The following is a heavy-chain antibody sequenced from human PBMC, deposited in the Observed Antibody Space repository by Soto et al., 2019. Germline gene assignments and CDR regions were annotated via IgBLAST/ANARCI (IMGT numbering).Heavy chain of an antibody. CDR2: IYYSGRS. V-gene: IGHV4-39*01. CDR3: ARQRTTVVTQAYFDY. J-gene: IGHJ4*02. Sequence: SSETLSLTCTVSGGSITSSSYYWGWIRQPPGKGLEWIGGIYYSGRSYYNPSLKSRVTMSVDTSKNQFSLTLNSVTAADAAVYYCARQRTTVVTQAYFDYCGQGTLVTVSS. D-gene: IGHD4-17*01. CDR1: GGSITSSSYY.